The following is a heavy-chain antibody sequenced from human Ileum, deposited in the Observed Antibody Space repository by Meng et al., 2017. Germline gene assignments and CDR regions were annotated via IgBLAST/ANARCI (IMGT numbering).Heavy chain of an antibody. CDR3: ASARYDN. J-gene: IGHJ4*02. CDR1: GGSFSANY. CDR2: INHNGNT. V-gene: IGHV4-34*01. Sequence: QVQLQQWGAGLLKPSETLSLTCVVSGGSFSANYWTWIRQPPGKGLEWIGEINHNGNTNYKPSLKSRVTISVDTSKKQFSLRLTSVTAADTAVYYCASARYDNWGQGTLVTVSS.